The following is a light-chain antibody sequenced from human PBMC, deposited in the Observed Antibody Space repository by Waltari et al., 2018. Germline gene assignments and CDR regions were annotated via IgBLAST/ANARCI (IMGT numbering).Light chain of an antibody. CDR1: QSLLHTDGKTQ. V-gene: IGKV2-29*03. J-gene: IGKJ3*01. CDR3: MQGIQLPFT. CDR2: EAS. Sequence: DTVMTQSPHFLSVTPGQPASISCKSSQSLLHTDGKTQLFWYLQKPGQSPQLLIYEASNRFSGVPERFSGSGSGTDFTLTISRVEAEDVGVYYCMQGIQLPFTFGPGTKVDI.